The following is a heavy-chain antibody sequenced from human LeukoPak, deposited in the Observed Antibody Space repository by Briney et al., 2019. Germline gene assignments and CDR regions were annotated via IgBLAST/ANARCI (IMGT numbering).Heavy chain of an antibody. CDR3: AKDLARQLGYYYYYGMDV. V-gene: IGHV3-30*18. J-gene: IGHJ6*02. Sequence: GGSLRLSCAASEFTFSNYGMHWVRQAPGKGLEWVAVISYDGSNKYYADSVKGRFTISRDNSMTTLYLQMNSLRAEDTAVYYCAKDLARQLGYYYYYGMDVWGQGTTVTVSS. CDR1: EFTFSNYG. D-gene: IGHD6-6*01. CDR2: ISYDGSNK.